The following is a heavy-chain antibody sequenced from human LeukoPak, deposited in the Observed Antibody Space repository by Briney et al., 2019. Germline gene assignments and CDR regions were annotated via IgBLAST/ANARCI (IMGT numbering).Heavy chain of an antibody. J-gene: IGHJ4*02. Sequence: GGSLRLSCAASGFTFSSYSMNWVRQAPGKGLEWVSSISSSSSYIYYADSVKGRFTISRDNTKNSLYLKMNSLRAEDTAVYYCARDGGYSNGYKWGQGTLVTVSS. CDR1: GFTFSSYS. CDR2: ISSSSSYI. V-gene: IGHV3-21*01. CDR3: ARDGGYSNGYK. D-gene: IGHD5-18*01.